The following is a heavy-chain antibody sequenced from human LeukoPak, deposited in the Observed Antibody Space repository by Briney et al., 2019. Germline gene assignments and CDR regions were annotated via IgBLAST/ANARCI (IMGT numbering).Heavy chain of an antibody. V-gene: IGHV4-59*01. D-gene: IGHD6-13*01. J-gene: IGHJ4*02. CDR1: GGSISSYY. CDR2: IYNSRDT. Sequence: PQTLSLTCTVSGGSISSYYWSWIRQPPRKGLEGHGYIYNSRDTNYNPSINTRVTFSVDTSKNQFSLKLSSVTAADTAVYYCARKGPIAATGPDYWGQGTLVTVSS. CDR3: ARKGPIAATGPDY.